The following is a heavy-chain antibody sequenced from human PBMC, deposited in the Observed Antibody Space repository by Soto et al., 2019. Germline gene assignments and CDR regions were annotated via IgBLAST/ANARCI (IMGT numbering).Heavy chain of an antibody. D-gene: IGHD3-10*01. V-gene: IGHV4-59*01. CDR1: GGSMSEYF. CDR2: IYYLGST. CDR3: ARDGYDGSGSPYPAY. J-gene: IGHJ4*02. Sequence: SETLCLTCSVAGGSMSEYFLSWIRQSPGKGLEWIGYIYYLGSTDYNPSLKGRVTISVDTSKRQFSLRLTSVTAADTAVYYCARDGYDGSGSPYPAYWGPGTQVTVSS.